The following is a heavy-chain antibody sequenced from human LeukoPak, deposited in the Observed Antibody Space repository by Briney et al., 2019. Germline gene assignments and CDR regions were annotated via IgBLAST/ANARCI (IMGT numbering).Heavy chain of an antibody. J-gene: IGHJ4*02. CDR1: GFTFSRYD. V-gene: IGHV3-30*02. CDR2: IRYDGTNK. CDR3: AKGSVRGVIKGVDY. D-gene: IGHD3-10*01. Sequence: PGGSLRLSCAASGFTFSRYDMHWVRQAPGKGLEWVAFIRYDGTNKYYADSVRGRFTVSKDNSKNTLYLQMNSLRAEDTAVYYCAKGSVRGVIKGVDYWGQGTLVTVSS.